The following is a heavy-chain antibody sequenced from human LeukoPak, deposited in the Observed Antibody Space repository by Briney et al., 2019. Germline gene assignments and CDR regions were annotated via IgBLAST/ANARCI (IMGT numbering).Heavy chain of an antibody. CDR2: ISSGSSYI. V-gene: IGHV3-21*01. Sequence: GGSLRLSCAASGFTFSSYNMNWVRQAPGKGLEWVSSISSGSSYIYYTDSVKGRFTISRDNAENSLYLQMNSLRAEDTAVYYCASVAVAGYFDSWGQGTLVTVSS. J-gene: IGHJ4*02. CDR1: GFTFSSYN. D-gene: IGHD6-19*01. CDR3: ASVAVAGYFDS.